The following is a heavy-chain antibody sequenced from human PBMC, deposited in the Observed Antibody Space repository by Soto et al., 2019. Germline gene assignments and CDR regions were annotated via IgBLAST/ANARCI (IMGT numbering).Heavy chain of an antibody. D-gene: IGHD3-22*01. V-gene: IGHV3-21*01. CDR2: ISSSSRYI. J-gene: IGHJ4*02. CDR1: GFTFSSYS. CDR3: ATDSYYYDSSGYWYYFDY. Sequence: EVQLVESGGGLVKPGGSLRLSCAASGFTFSSYSMNWVRQAPGKGLEWVSSISSSSRYIYYADSVKGRLTISRDNANNSLYLQMNRLRAEDTAVYYCATDSYYYDSSGYWYYFDYWGQGTLVTVSS.